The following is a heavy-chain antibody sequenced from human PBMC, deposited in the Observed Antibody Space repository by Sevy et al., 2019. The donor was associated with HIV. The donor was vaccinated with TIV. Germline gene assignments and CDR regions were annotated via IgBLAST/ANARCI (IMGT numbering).Heavy chain of an antibody. V-gene: IGHV3-23*01. CDR1: GFTFSSYA. D-gene: IGHD5-18*01. CDR3: AKRYNYGYFYYYGMDV. J-gene: IGHJ6*02. CDR2: ISGSGGST. Sequence: GGSLRLSCAASGFTFSSYAMTWVRQAPGKGLEWVSAISGSGGSTYYADSVKGRFTISRDNSKNTLYLQMNSLRAEDTAVYYCAKRYNYGYFYYYGMDVWGQGTTVTVSS.